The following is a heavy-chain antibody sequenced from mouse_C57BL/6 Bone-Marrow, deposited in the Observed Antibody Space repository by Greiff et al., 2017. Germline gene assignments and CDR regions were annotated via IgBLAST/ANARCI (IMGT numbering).Heavy chain of an antibody. CDR2: IDPSDSYT. CDR3: AREEFITTVVAPYYYAMDY. V-gene: IGHV1-69*01. CDR1: GYTFTSYW. D-gene: IGHD1-1*01. Sequence: VQLQQPGAELVMPGASVKLSCKASGYTFTSYWMHWVKQRPGQGLEWIGEIDPSDSYTNYNQKFKCKSTLTVDKSSSTAYMQLSSLTSEDSAVYYCAREEFITTVVAPYYYAMDYWGQGTSVTVSS. J-gene: IGHJ4*01.